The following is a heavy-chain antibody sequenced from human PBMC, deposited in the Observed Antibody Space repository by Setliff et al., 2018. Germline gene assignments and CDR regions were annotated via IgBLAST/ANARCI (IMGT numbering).Heavy chain of an antibody. CDR2: IYSSGIT. V-gene: IGHV4-59*08. D-gene: IGHD7-27*01. Sequence: KPSETLSLTCTVSGGSITNFYWNWIRQSPGKGLEWIGYIYSSGITNYNPSLKSRLTMSVDTSKNQFSLHLSSMTAADTAAYYCARPPPLNWAIPFVLWGQGKRVTVSS. CDR1: GGSITNFY. CDR3: ARPPPLNWAIPFVL. J-gene: IGHJ3*01.